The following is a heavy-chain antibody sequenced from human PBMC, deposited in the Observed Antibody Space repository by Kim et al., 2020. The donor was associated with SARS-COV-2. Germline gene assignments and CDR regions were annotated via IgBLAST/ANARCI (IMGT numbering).Heavy chain of an antibody. Sequence: SVKVSCKASGGTFSSYAISWVRQAPGQGLEWMGRIIPILGIANYAQKFQGRVTITADKSTSTAYMELSSLRSEDTAVYYCASTYYDFWSGINDGMDVWGQGTTVTVSS. CDR3: ASTYYDFWSGINDGMDV. J-gene: IGHJ6*02. CDR1: GGTFSSYA. D-gene: IGHD3-3*01. CDR2: IIPILGIA. V-gene: IGHV1-69*04.